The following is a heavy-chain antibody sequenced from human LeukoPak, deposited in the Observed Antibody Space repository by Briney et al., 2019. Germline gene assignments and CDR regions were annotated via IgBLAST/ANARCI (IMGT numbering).Heavy chain of an antibody. CDR2: ISFDGTNK. Sequence: GGSVTLSCTASGVTLSNYAMHWVRRPPGRGLEWVAVISFDGTNKYYGDSVEGRFSVSRDNSKNTLYLQMNSLRPDDTAMYYCATDYGDYEPIDYWGQGTLLTVSS. D-gene: IGHD4-17*01. CDR3: ATDYGDYEPIDY. CDR1: GVTLSNYA. J-gene: IGHJ4*02. V-gene: IGHV3-30*04.